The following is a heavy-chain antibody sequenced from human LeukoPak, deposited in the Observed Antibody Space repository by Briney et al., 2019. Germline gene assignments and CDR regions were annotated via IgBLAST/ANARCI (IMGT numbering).Heavy chain of an antibody. J-gene: IGHJ5*02. Sequence: AAVTVSCQASGYTFTGYYMQWVRQAPGHRLEGMGWIKPNRGGTNYAQKFQGRVTMTRDTTISTASMEPSRLRSDDTAVYHCAREQQLVGFDRWGQPALVTVSS. V-gene: IGHV1-2*02. D-gene: IGHD6-13*01. CDR1: GYTFTGYY. CDR2: IKPNRGGT. CDR3: AREQQLVGFDR.